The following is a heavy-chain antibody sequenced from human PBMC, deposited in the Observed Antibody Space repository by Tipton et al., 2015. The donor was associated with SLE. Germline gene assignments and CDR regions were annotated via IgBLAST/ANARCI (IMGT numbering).Heavy chain of an antibody. D-gene: IGHD1-26*01. CDR1: GFTFSSYS. CDR3: AREGAFDY. J-gene: IGHJ4*02. CDR2: ICSSSSYI. Sequence: GSLRLSCAASGFTFSSYSMNWVRQAPGKGLEWVSSICSSSSYIYYADSVKGRFTISRDNAKNSLYLQMNSLRAEDTAVYYCAREGAFDYWGQGTLVTVSS. V-gene: IGHV3-21*01.